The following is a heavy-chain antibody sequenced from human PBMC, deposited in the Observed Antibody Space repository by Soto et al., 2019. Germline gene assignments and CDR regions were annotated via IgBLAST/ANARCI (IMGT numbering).Heavy chain of an antibody. Sequence: SATLSLSCSVYVGSFIGYYWSGMRQPPGKGLEWIVEINHSGSTNYNPSLKSLVTISLDTSKNQFSLKLSSVTAADTAVYYCARDGYCTNGVCYQRGTNWFDPWGQGTLVTVSS. V-gene: IGHV4-34*01. CDR3: ARDGYCTNGVCYQRGTNWFDP. J-gene: IGHJ5*02. CDR1: VGSFIGYY. CDR2: INHSGST. D-gene: IGHD2-8*01.